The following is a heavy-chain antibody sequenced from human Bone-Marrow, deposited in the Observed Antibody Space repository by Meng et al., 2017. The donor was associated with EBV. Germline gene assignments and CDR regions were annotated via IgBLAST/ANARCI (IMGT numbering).Heavy chain of an antibody. D-gene: IGHD1-26*01. V-gene: IGHV3-11*01. J-gene: IGHJ4*02. CDR1: GFIFSDSY. Sequence: VQWGHAGADLVRPGGSLRLSCAASGFIFSDSYMSWIRQTPGKGLEWISYISNSGTTIKYADSVKGRFTISRDNAKNSLYLQMNSLRADDTAVYFCARGSGRWTFDYWGQGTLVTVSS. CDR2: ISNSGTTI. CDR3: ARGSGRWTFDY.